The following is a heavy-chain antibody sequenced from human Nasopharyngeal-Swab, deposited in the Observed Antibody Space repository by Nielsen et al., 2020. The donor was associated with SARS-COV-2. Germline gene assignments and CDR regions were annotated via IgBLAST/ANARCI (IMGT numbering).Heavy chain of an antibody. Sequence: PGKGLEWIGSIYYSGSTYYNPSLKSRVTISVGTSKNQFSLKLSSVTAADTAVYYCARLDPSVVAATKASYYFDYWGQGTLVTVSS. CDR3: ARLDPSVVAATKASYYFDY. CDR2: IYYSGST. D-gene: IGHD2-15*01. V-gene: IGHV4-39*07. J-gene: IGHJ4*02.